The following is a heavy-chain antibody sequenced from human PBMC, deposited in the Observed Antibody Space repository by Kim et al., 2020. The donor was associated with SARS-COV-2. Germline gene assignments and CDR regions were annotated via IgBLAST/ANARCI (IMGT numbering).Heavy chain of an antibody. Sequence: RFTISRDNAKNSLYLQMNSLRAEDTAVYYCAKMGGPNSGSGSYEDDAFDIWGQGTMVTVSS. V-gene: IGHV3-9*01. D-gene: IGHD3-10*01. CDR3: AKMGGPNSGSGSYEDDAFDI. J-gene: IGHJ3*02.